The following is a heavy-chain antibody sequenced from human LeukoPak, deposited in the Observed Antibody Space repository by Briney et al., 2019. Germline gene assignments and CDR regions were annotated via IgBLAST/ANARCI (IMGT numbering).Heavy chain of an antibody. V-gene: IGHV3-23*01. D-gene: IGHD3-3*01. CDR2: ISGSGGST. CDR1: GFTFSSYA. J-gene: IGHJ4*02. CDR3: AKKSDFWSGYIDY. Sequence: GGSLRLSCAASGFTFSSYAMSWVRQAPGKGLEWVSAISGSGGSTYHADSVKGRFTISRDNSKNTLYLQMNSLRAEDTAVYYCAKKSDFWSGYIDYWGQGTLVTVSS.